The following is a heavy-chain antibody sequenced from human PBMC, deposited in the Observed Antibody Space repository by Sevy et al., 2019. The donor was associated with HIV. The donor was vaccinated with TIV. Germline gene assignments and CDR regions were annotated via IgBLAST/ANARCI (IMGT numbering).Heavy chain of an antibody. J-gene: IGHJ4*02. CDR2: ISYDEAHK. V-gene: IGHV3-30*18. CDR1: GFTFRTSG. CDR3: AKDYSAGITMVRGAYRARGDYFDY. Sequence: GGSLRLSCVTSGFTFRTSGMHWVRQSPGKGLEWVAVISYDEAHKNYADSVKGRFSISKDNSKNTLYLQMSSLRTEDTAVYDGAKDYSAGITMVRGAYRARGDYFDYWGQGTQVTVSS. D-gene: IGHD3-10*01.